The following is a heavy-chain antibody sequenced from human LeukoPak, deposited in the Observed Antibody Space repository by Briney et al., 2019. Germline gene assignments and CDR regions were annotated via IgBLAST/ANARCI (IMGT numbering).Heavy chain of an antibody. V-gene: IGHV1-2*02. CDR2: INPNSGGT. CDR3: ARDKGYCSSTSCHRGIYGMDV. Sequence: ASVKVSCKASGYTFTGYYMHWVRQAPGQGLEWMGWINPNSGGTNYAQKFQGRVTITSDNSITTAYMELSSLSSEDTAVYYCARDKGYCSSTSCHRGIYGMDVWGQGTTVTVSS. D-gene: IGHD2-2*01. CDR1: GYTFTGYY. J-gene: IGHJ6*02.